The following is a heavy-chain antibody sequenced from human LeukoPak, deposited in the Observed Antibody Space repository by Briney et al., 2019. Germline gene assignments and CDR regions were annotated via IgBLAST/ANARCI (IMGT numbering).Heavy chain of an antibody. J-gene: IGHJ4*02. CDR3: ARELPGIAAAGKDY. D-gene: IGHD6-13*01. CDR1: GYTFTGYY. V-gene: IGHV1-2*02. CDR2: INPNSGGT. Sequence: ASVKVSCKASGYTFTGYYMHWVRQAPGQGLEWMGWINPNSGGTNYAQKFQGRVTMTRDTSISTAYMELSRLRSDDTAVYYCARELPGIAAAGKDYWGQGTLVTVSS.